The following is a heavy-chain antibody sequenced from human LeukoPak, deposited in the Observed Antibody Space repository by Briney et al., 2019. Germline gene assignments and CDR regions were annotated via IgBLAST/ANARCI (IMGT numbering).Heavy chain of an antibody. D-gene: IGHD3-22*01. CDR3: ARGDQWLFQYYFDY. V-gene: IGHV3-30*19. Sequence: PGGSLRLSCAASGFTFSSYGMHWVRQAPGKGLEWVAVIWYDGSNKYYADSVKGRFTISRDNSKNTLYLQMNSLRAEDTAVYYCARGDQWLFQYYFDYWGQGTLVTVSS. J-gene: IGHJ4*02. CDR1: GFTFSSYG. CDR2: IWYDGSNK.